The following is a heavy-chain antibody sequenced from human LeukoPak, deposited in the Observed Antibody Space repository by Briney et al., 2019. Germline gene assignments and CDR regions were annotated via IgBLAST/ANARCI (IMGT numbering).Heavy chain of an antibody. V-gene: IGHV1-69*13. CDR1: GGTFSSYA. CDR2: IIPIFGTA. CDR3: ARDPRSFYGMDV. J-gene: IGHJ6*02. D-gene: IGHD1-26*01. Sequence: ASVKVSCKASGGTFSSYAISWVRQAPGQGLEWMGGIIPIFGTANYAQKFQGRVTITADESTSTVYMELSSLRSEDTAVYYCARDPRSFYGMDVWGQGTTVTVSS.